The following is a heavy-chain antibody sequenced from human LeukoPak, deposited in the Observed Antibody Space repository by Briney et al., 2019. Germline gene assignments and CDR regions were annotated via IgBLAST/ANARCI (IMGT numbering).Heavy chain of an antibody. Sequence: SETLSLTCTVSGGSISSYYWGWIRQPPGKGLEWIGSIHYSGSTYYNPSLKSRVTISVDTSKNQFSLKLSSVTAADTAVYYCARTIMVATSNFDYWGQGTLVTVSS. CDR3: ARTIMVATSNFDY. CDR2: IHYSGST. D-gene: IGHD5-12*01. J-gene: IGHJ4*02. CDR1: GGSISSYY. V-gene: IGHV4-39*01.